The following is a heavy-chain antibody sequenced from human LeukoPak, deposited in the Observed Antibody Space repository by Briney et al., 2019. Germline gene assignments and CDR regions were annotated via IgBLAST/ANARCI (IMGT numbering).Heavy chain of an antibody. J-gene: IGHJ4*02. CDR2: IYPGDSDT. CDR3: ARSGGYYYDSSGYYFDY. Sequence: GESLQISCKGSGSSFTSYWIGWVRQLPGKGLEWMGIIYPGDSDTRYSPSFQGQVTISADKSISTAHLQWSSLKASDTAMYYCARSGGYYYDSSGYYFDYWGQGTLVTVSS. CDR1: GSSFTSYW. D-gene: IGHD3-22*01. V-gene: IGHV5-51*01.